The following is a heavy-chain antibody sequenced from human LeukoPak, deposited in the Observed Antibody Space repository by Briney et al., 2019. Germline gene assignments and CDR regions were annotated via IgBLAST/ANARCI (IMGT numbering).Heavy chain of an antibody. Sequence: PGRSLGLSCAASGFTFDDYAMHWVRQAPGNGLEWLSGISWNSGSIGSADSVKGRFTISRDNAKNSLYLQMNSLRAEDTALYYCAKGRRGYSYAFDYWGQGTLVTVSS. D-gene: IGHD5-18*01. J-gene: IGHJ4*02. CDR2: ISWNSGSI. CDR1: GFTFDDYA. CDR3: AKGRRGYSYAFDY. V-gene: IGHV3-9*01.